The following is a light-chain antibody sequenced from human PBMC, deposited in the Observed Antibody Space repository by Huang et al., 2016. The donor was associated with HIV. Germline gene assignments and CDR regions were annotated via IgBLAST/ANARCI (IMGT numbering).Light chain of an antibody. CDR1: QSVSSRY. J-gene: IGKJ2*01. Sequence: EIVLTQSPGTLSLSPGERATLSCRASQSVSSRYLAWYQQKPGQAPRLLIFGASHRATAIPDRFSGSGSGTDFTLTISRLEPEDFAVYYCQQYGTSPPYTFGQGTKLEIK. CDR2: GAS. V-gene: IGKV3-20*01. CDR3: QQYGTSPPYT.